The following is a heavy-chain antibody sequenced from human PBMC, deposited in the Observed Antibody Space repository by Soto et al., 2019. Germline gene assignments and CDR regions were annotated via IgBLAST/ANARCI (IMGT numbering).Heavy chain of an antibody. CDR3: ARDLGGWGCAFDI. V-gene: IGHV3-64*01. D-gene: IGHD3-10*01. J-gene: IGHJ3*02. CDR1: GFTFSSYA. CDR2: ISSNGGST. Sequence: EVQLVESGGGLVQPGGSLRLSCAASGFTFSSYAMHWVRQAPGKGLEYVSAISSNGGSTYYANSVKGRFTISRDNSKNTLYLQMGSRRAEDMAVYYCARDLGGWGCAFDIWGQGTMVTVSS.